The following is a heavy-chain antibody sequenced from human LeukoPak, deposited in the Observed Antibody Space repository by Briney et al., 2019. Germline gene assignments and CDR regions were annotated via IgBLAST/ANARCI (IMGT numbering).Heavy chain of an antibody. D-gene: IGHD2-21*02. J-gene: IGHJ4*02. CDR1: GFTFDDYG. CDR3: AKSLQAYCGGDCYSALDY. CDR2: ISWDGGST. V-gene: IGHV3-43*01. Sequence: GGSLRLSCAASGFTFDDYGMSWVRQAPGKGLEWVSLISWDGGSTYYADSVKDRFTISRDNSKNSLYLQMNSLRTEDTALYYCAKSLQAYCGGDCYSALDYWGQGTLVTVSS.